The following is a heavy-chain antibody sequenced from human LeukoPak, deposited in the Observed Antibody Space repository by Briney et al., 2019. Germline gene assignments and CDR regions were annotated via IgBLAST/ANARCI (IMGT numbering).Heavy chain of an antibody. CDR2: INHSGST. D-gene: IGHD6-13*01. CDR1: GGSFSGYY. CDR3: ARDVGLAAAGENWFDP. J-gene: IGHJ5*02. V-gene: IGHV4-34*01. Sequence: SETLSLTCAVYGGSFSGYYWSWIRQPPGKGLEWIGEINHSGSTNYNPSLKSRVTISVDTSKNQFSLKLSSVTAADTAVYYCARDVGLAAAGENWFDPWGQGTLVTVSS.